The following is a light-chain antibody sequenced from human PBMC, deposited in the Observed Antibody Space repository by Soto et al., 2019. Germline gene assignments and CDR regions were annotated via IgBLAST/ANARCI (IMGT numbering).Light chain of an antibody. CDR3: QQYATSPLT. CDR1: QSVARNS. V-gene: IGKV3-20*01. Sequence: ENVLTQYPGRLSLSPGERATLSCRASQSVARNSIAWYQLKVGQPPRLLIYGASGMATGVPDRISGSGSGTVFTVTSVRVGAEDFAVYHCQQYATSPLTFGGGTTLEIK. CDR2: GAS. J-gene: IGKJ4*01.